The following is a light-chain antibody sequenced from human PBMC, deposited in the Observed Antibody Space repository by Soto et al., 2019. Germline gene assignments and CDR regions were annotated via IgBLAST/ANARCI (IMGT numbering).Light chain of an antibody. CDR1: TSNIGAPYD. V-gene: IGLV1-40*01. Sequence: QSVLAQPPSVSGAPGQRVSISCTGSTSNIGAPYDVHWYQHLPGTAPKLLIYGDNNRPSGVPDRFSGSKSGTSASLAITRLQAEDFAVYYCQQRSNWPPVTFGGGTK. J-gene: IGLJ2*01. CDR3: QQRSNWPPVT. CDR2: GDN.